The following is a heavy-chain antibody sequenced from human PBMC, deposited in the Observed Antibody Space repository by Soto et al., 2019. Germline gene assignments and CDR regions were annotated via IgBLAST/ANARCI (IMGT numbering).Heavy chain of an antibody. CDR2: INPSGGST. CDR1: GYTFTSYY. D-gene: IGHD2-2*01. V-gene: IGHV1-46*01. J-gene: IGHJ6*02. CDR3: ARDRRSSRVVPAARYYGMDV. Sequence: ASVKVSCEASGYTFTSYYMHWVRQAPGQGLEWMGIINPSGGSTSYAQKFQGRVTMTRDTSTSTVYMELSSLRSEDTAVYYCARDRRSSRVVPAARYYGMDVWGQGTTVTVSS.